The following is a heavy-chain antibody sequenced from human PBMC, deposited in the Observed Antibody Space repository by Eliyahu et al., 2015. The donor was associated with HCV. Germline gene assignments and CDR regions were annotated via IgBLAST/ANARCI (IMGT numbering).Heavy chain of an antibody. CDR1: GFTFSSXC. D-gene: IGHD6-13*01. J-gene: IGHJ4*02. CDR2: ISYDGSNK. Sequence: QVQLVESGGGVVQPGXSLRLSCAASGFTFSSXCMHWVRQAPGKGLEWVAVISYDGSNKYYADSVKGRFTISRDNSKNTLYLQMNSLRAEDTAVYYCAKDFTAHSVSSSWSFDYWGQGTLVTVSS. CDR3: AKDFTAHSVSSSWSFDY. V-gene: IGHV3-30*18.